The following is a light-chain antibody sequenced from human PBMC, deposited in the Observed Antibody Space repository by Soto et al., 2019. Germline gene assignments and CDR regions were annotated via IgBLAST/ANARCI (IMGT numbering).Light chain of an antibody. CDR1: QSVSSY. Sequence: EIVLTQSPATLSLSPGERATHSCRASQSVSSYLAWYQQKPGQAPRLLIYDASNRATGIPARFSGSGSGTDFTLTISSLEPEGFAVYYCRQRSNWPPITFGQGTRLEIK. V-gene: IGKV3-11*01. CDR2: DAS. CDR3: RQRSNWPPIT. J-gene: IGKJ5*01.